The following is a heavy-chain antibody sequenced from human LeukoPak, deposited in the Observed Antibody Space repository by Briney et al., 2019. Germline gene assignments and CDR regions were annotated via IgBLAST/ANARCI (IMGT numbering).Heavy chain of an antibody. CDR3: ARARYCSGGSCLLDY. CDR2: ISSSSSTI. J-gene: IGHJ4*02. D-gene: IGHD2-15*01. V-gene: IGHV3-48*04. Sequence: PGGSLRLSCAASGFTFTSYWMSWVRQAPGKGLEWVSYISSSSSTIYYADSVKGRFTISRDNAKNSLYLQMNSLRAEDTAVYYCARARYCSGGSCLLDYWGQGTLVTVSS. CDR1: GFTFTSYW.